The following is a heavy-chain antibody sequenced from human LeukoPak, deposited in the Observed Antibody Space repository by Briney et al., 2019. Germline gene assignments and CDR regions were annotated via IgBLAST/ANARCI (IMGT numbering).Heavy chain of an antibody. J-gene: IGHJ3*02. CDR2: INHSGST. Sequence: SSETLSLTCAVYGGSFSGYYWSWIRQPPGKGLEWIGEINHSGSTNYNPSLKSRVTISVDTSKNQFSLKLSSVTAADTAVYYCARVDLVVTATPDAFDIWGQGTMVTVSS. V-gene: IGHV4-34*01. CDR3: ARVDLVVTATPDAFDI. CDR1: GGSFSGYY. D-gene: IGHD2-21*02.